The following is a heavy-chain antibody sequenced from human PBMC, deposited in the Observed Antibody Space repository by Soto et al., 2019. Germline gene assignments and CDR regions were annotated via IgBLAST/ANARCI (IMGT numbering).Heavy chain of an antibody. D-gene: IGHD3-22*01. CDR1: GGSISSGGYS. J-gene: IGHJ3*02. CDR3: ASANYYDDKSGSLDI. CDR2: IYHSGST. V-gene: IGHV4-30-2*01. Sequence: SETLSLTCAVSGGSISSGGYSWSWIRQPPGKGLEWIGYIYHSGSTYYNPSLKSRVTISVDRSKNQFSLKLSSVTAADTAVYYCASANYYDDKSGSLDIWGQGTMVTVSS.